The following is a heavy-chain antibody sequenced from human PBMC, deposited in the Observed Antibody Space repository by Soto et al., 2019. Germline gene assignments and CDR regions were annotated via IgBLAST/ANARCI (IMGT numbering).Heavy chain of an antibody. V-gene: IGHV3-73*01. CDR2: IRSKANNYAT. D-gene: IGHD4-17*01. CDR1: GFTFSGSS. CDR3: TRWYDYDAFDI. Sequence: GGSLRLSCAASGFTFSGSSIHWVRQAPGKGLEWVGHIRSKANNYATVYAASVKGRFTISRDESKNTAYLQMNSLKIEDTATYYCTRWYDYDAFDIWGQGTMVTVSS. J-gene: IGHJ3*02.